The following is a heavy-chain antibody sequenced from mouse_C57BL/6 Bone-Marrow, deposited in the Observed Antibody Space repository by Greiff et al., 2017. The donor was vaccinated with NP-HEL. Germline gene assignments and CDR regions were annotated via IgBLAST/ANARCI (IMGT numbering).Heavy chain of an antibody. CDR2: INPSNGGT. V-gene: IGHV1-53*01. CDR3: ARSRYYFYYWYFDV. CDR1: GYTFTSYW. Sequence: QVQLQQSGTELVKPGASVKLSCKASGYTFTSYWMHWVKQRPGQGLEWIGNINPSNGGTNYNEKFKSKATLTVDKSSSTAYMQLSSLTSEDSAVYYCARSRYYFYYWYFDVWGTGTTVTVSS. J-gene: IGHJ1*03. D-gene: IGHD1-1*01.